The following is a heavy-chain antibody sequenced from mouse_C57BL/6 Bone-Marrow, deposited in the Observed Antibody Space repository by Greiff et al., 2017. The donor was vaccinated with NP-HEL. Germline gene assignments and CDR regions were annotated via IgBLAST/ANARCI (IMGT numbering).Heavy chain of an antibody. CDR2: ISNGGGST. V-gene: IGHV5-12*01. D-gene: IGHD1-1*01. CDR1: GFTFSDYY. Sequence: EVQLVESGGGLVQPGGSLKLSCAASGFTFSDYYMYWVRQTPEKRLEWVAYISNGGGSTYYPDTVKGRFTISRDNAKNTLYLQMSRLKSEDTAMYYCATTTGYGMDYWGQGTSVTVSS. J-gene: IGHJ4*01. CDR3: ATTTGYGMDY.